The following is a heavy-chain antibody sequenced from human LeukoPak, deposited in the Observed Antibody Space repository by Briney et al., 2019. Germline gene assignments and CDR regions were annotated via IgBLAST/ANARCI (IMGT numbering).Heavy chain of an antibody. CDR3: GRGSRTSGSAFDI. V-gene: IGHV1-18*01. CDR2: ISAYSGDT. Sequence: ASVKVSCKASGYTFTSYGISWVRQAPGQGLEWMGWISAYSGDTNYAQKFQGRATMTTDTSTSTAYMELRSLSSDDTAVYYCGRGSRTSGSAFDIWGQGTMVTVSS. CDR1: GYTFTSYG. D-gene: IGHD2-2*01. J-gene: IGHJ3*02.